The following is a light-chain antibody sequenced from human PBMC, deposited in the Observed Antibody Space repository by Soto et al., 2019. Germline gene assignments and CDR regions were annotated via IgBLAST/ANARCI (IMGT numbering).Light chain of an antibody. CDR1: QSIGTW. V-gene: IGKV1-5*01. CDR2: DAS. J-gene: IGKJ2*01. Sequence: DIQMTQSPSTLSASVGDRVTITCRASQSIGTWLAWYQQKPGKAPKLLIYDASTLESGVPSRFSGSGSGTEFTLIISSLQPDDFATYYCQQYDTYSMYTFGQGIKLEIK. CDR3: QQYDTYSMYT.